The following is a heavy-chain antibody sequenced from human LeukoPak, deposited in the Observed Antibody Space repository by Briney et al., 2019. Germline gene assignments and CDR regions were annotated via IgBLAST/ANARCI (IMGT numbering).Heavy chain of an antibody. V-gene: IGHV4-34*01. CDR1: GGSFSGYY. J-gene: IGHJ6*03. D-gene: IGHD1-14*01. CDR3: ARVGTTYGYYYYMDV. CDR2: INHSGST. Sequence: SETLSLTCAVYGGSFSGYYWSWIRQPPGQGLEWIGEINHSGSTNYSPSLKSRVTISVDTSRNQFSLKLSSVTAADTAVYYCARVGTTYGYYYYMDVWDKGTTVTVSS.